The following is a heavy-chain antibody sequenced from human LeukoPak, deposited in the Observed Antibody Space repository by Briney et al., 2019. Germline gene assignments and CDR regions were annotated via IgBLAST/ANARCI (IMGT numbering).Heavy chain of an antibody. Sequence: PSETLSLTCTVSGGSISSYYWSWIRQPAGKGLEWIGRIYTSGSTNYNPSLKSRVTMSVDTSKNQFSLKLSSVTAADTAVYYCARDLTQSPYYYYMDVWGKGTTVTVSS. V-gene: IGHV4-4*07. J-gene: IGHJ6*03. CDR1: GGSISSYY. D-gene: IGHD1-14*01. CDR3: ARDLTQSPYYYYMDV. CDR2: IYTSGST.